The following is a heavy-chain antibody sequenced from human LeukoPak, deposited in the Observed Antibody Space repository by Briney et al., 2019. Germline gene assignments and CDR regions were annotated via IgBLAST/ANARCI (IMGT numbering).Heavy chain of an antibody. CDR3: ARWGIGSWFDP. D-gene: IGHD2-15*01. V-gene: IGHV1-18*01. Sequence: GASVKVSCKASGYTFTIYGISWVRKAPGQGLEWMGWISAYNGNTNYAQKFQDRVTMTTDTSTSTAYMELRSLRSDDTAVYYCARWGIGSWFDPWGQGTLVTVSS. J-gene: IGHJ5*02. CDR2: ISAYNGNT. CDR1: GYTFTIYG.